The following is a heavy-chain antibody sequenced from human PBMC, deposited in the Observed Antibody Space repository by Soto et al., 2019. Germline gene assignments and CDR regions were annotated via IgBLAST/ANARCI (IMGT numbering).Heavy chain of an antibody. V-gene: IGHV1-3*01. CDR3: ARAYPDYDILTGYSHYYNWFDP. CDR2: INAGNGNT. CDR1: GYTFTSYA. D-gene: IGHD3-9*01. Sequence: VLVKVYCKASGYTFTSYAMHWVRQAPGQRLEWMGWINAGNGNTKYSQKFQGRVTITRDTSASTAYMELSSLRSEDTAVYYCARAYPDYDILTGYSHYYNWFDPWGQGTLVTVSS. J-gene: IGHJ5*02.